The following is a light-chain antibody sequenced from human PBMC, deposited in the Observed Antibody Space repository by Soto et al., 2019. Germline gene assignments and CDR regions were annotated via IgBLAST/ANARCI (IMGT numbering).Light chain of an antibody. CDR3: QQYGSSPRT. J-gene: IGKJ1*01. V-gene: IGKV3-20*01. CDR1: QIVISSY. CDR2: GAS. Sequence: DIVLTQSPGTLSLSPGEGATLSCRASQIVISSYLAWYQQKPGQAPRLLIYGASSRAAGIPDRFSGSGSGTDFTLTISRLAPEDFAVYYCQQYGSSPRTVGQGTKVDIK.